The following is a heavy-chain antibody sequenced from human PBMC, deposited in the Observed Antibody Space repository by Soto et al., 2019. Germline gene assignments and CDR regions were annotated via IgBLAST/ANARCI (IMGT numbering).Heavy chain of an antibody. CDR3: AKDRRAGGNYGFYFEH. CDR1: GGSISGYY. CDR2: TSAPGVGS. Sequence: ASETLSLTSTVSGGSISGYYWSWIRQAPGKGLEWVSLTSAPGVGSYYADSVKGRFTISRDNSKNTIYLQMDSLRADDTALYYCAKDRRAGGNYGFYFEHWGHGTLVTVSS. V-gene: IGHV3-23*01. D-gene: IGHD4-17*01. J-gene: IGHJ5*02.